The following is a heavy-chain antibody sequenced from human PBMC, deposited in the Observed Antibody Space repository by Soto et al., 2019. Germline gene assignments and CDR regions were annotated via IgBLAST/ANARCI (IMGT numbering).Heavy chain of an antibody. CDR1: GFSLTATGVG. CDR2: IYWDDDK. Sequence: SGPTLVNPTQTLTLTCTVSGFSLTATGVGVGWIRQPPGKALEWLALIYWDDDKRYSPSLNNRVTITRDTSKNQVVLTMTNMDPVDTATYYCAHSSAAGTSGWFDPWGQGTLVTVSS. V-gene: IGHV2-5*02. D-gene: IGHD6-13*01. CDR3: AHSSAAGTSGWFDP. J-gene: IGHJ5*02.